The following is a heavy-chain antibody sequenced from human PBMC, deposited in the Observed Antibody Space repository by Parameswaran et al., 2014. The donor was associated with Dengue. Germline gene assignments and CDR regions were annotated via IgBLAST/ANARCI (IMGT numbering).Heavy chain of an antibody. D-gene: IGHD3-22*01. V-gene: IGHV3-11*01. CDR2: ITSSASTI. J-gene: IGHJ2*01. Sequence: WIRQPPGKGLEWVSYITSSASTIYYADSVKGRFTISRDNAKNSLYLQMNSLRAEDTAVYFCARRFYSDTSGYYWYFDLWGRGTVVTVSS. CDR3: ARRFYSDTSGYYWYFDL.